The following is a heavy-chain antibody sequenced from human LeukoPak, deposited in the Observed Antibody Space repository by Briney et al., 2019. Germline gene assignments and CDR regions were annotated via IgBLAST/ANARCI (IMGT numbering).Heavy chain of an antibody. CDR2: IGSNGDGI. V-gene: IGHV3-64*01. J-gene: IGHJ4*02. D-gene: IGHD6-13*01. CDR3: AKDVPRIAAAGVLDY. Sequence: GGSLRLPCAASGFSFSSYPMHWVRQAPGKGLEYVSVIGSNGDGIYYANSVKGRFTISRDNSKNTLYLQMGSLRTEDMAVYYCAKDVPRIAAAGVLDYWGQGTLVTVSS. CDR1: GFSFSSYP.